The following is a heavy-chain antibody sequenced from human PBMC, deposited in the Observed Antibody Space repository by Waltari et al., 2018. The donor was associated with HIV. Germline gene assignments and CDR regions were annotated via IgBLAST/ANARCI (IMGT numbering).Heavy chain of an antibody. V-gene: IGHV3-11*04. J-gene: IGHJ6*02. CDR1: GFTLSDYH. CDR3: ASTVRPNYYKYYGMDV. Sequence: QLQLVQSGGGLVKPGGSLRLSCAASGFTLSDYHMSWLRQAPGQGLEWVSHISSSGDTIYYADSVKGRFTIARDNAENSLYLQMNSLRDEDTALYYCASTVRPNYYKYYGMDVWGQGTTVTVSS. CDR2: ISSSGDTI. D-gene: IGHD3-10*01.